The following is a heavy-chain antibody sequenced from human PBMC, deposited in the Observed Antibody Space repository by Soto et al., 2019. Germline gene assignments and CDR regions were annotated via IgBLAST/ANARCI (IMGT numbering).Heavy chain of an antibody. V-gene: IGHV1-69*01. Sequence: QVQLVQSGAEMRKPGSSVNVSCKASGGTFTNYAFGWVRQAPGHGLEWLGGSVPMFGTANSAQKFQERVTLTADESTNTVYMGLTSLRSEDTAIYFCAKIQRGRSWDFDLWGRGTLVTVS. CDR1: GGTFTNYA. CDR2: SVPMFGTA. J-gene: IGHJ2*01. CDR3: AKIQRGRSWDFDL. D-gene: IGHD5-18*01.